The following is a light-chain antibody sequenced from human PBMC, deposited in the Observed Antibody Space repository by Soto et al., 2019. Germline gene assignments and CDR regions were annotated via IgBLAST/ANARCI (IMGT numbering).Light chain of an antibody. Sequence: DIQVTQSPPTLSASVGDRFTITGLGSQTISTWMAWYQQKPGKAPKLLVYDASTLQSGVASRFSGSGSGTEFTLIISGLQPDDSATYYCQQYTNTNNPWMFGQGTKVDIK. CDR1: QTISTW. J-gene: IGKJ1*01. CDR3: QQYTNTNNPWM. CDR2: DAS. V-gene: IGKV1-5*01.